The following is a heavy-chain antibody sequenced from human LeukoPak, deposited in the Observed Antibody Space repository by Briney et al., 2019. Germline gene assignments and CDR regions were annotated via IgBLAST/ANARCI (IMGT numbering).Heavy chain of an antibody. D-gene: IGHD6-19*01. V-gene: IGHV4-4*07. J-gene: IGHJ6*02. CDR1: GGSISSYY. CDR3: AREGAVAVYYCYGMDV. CDR2: IYTSGST. Sequence: PSETLSLTCTVSGGSISSYYWSWIRQPAGKGLEWIGRIYTSGSTNYNPSLKSRVTMSVDTSKNQFSLKLSSVTAADTAVYYCAREGAVAVYYCYGMDVWGQGTTVTVSS.